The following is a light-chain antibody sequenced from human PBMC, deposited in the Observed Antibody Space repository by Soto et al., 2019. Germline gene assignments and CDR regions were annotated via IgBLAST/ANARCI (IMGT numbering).Light chain of an antibody. CDR1: QSVSSN. Sequence: EIVMAQSPATLSVSPGEAATLSCRASQSVSSNLAWYQQTPGQAPRLLIYGASTRATGIPARFSGSGSGTEFTLTISSLQSEEFAVYYCQQYNPWTVFGGGTKVEI. J-gene: IGKJ4*01. CDR3: QQYNPWTV. V-gene: IGKV3-15*01. CDR2: GAS.